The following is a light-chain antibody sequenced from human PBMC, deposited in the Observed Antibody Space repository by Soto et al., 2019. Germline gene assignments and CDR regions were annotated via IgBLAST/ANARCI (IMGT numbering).Light chain of an antibody. CDR2: EVS. CDR3: SSYASSITLV. Sequence: QSALTQPASVSGSPGQSITISCSGTSSDVGGYNFVSWYQQHPGTAPKLMIYEVSHRPSGVSDRFSGAKSGNTASLTISGLQAEDEADYYCSSYASSITLVFGGGTKLTVL. CDR1: SSDVGGYNF. V-gene: IGLV2-14*01. J-gene: IGLJ3*02.